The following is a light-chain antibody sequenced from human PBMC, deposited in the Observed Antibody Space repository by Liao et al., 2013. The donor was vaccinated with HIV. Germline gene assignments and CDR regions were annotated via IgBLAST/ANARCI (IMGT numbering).Light chain of an antibody. CDR1: NIGSKS. CDR3: QVWDTSSYQVV. J-gene: IGLJ2*01. Sequence: SYVLTQPPSVSVAPGKTARITCGGNNIGSKSVHWYQQKPGQAPVLVIYSDSDRPSGIPERFSGSNSGNTATLTISRVEAGDEADYYCQVWDTSSYQVVFGGGTKLTVL. V-gene: IGLV3-21*04. CDR2: SDS.